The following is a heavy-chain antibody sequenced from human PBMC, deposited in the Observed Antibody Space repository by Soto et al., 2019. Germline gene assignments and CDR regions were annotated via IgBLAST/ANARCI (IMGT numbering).Heavy chain of an antibody. CDR1: GFTFSSYG. J-gene: IGHJ5*02. Sequence: GGSLRLSCAASGFTFSSYGMHWVRQAPGKGLEWVAVISYDGSNKYYADSVKGRFTISRDNSKNTLYLQMNSLRAEDTAVYYFAKSGTGDRGYNWFDPWGQGTLVTVS. CDR3: AKSGTGDRGYNWFDP. CDR2: ISYDGSNK. D-gene: IGHD3-10*01. V-gene: IGHV3-30*18.